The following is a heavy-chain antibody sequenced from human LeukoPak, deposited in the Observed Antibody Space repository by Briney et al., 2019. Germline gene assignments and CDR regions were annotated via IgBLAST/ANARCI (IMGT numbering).Heavy chain of an antibody. CDR2: IKQDGSEK. CDR1: GFTFSGFW. J-gene: IGHJ4*02. CDR3: ARAGSFWHYVY. V-gene: IGHV3-7*01. D-gene: IGHD1-7*01. Sequence: GGSLRLSCAASGFTFSGFWMSWVRQTPGKGLEWVANIKQDGSEKYYVDSVKGRFTISRDNAKNSLSLQMNSLRVEDTAVYYCARAGSFWHYVYWGQGTLVTVSS.